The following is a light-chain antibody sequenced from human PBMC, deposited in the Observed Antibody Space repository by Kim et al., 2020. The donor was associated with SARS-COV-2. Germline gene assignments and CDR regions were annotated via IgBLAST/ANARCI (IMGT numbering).Light chain of an antibody. J-gene: IGLJ3*02. CDR2: DVS. V-gene: IGLV2-11*01. Sequence: GHSVTISCTGTSSDVGGYNYVSWYQQHPGKAPKLMIYDVSQRPSGVPDRFSGSRSGNTASLTISGLQAEDEADYYCCSYAASYTWVFGGGTQLTVL. CDR1: SSDVGGYNY. CDR3: CSYAASYTWV.